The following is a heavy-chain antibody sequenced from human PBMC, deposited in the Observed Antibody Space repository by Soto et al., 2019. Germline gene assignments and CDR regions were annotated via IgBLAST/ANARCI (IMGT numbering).Heavy chain of an antibody. D-gene: IGHD3-3*01. V-gene: IGHV5-10-1*01. Sequence: LGESLKISCKASGYRFTSYWISWVRQTPGKGLEWMGRVDSSDSHANYSPSFQGRVTISVDKSISTAYLQWSSLKASDTAVYYCARHFGLITHFDYWGQGALVTVSS. J-gene: IGHJ4*02. CDR2: VDSSDSHA. CDR1: GYRFTSYW. CDR3: ARHFGLITHFDY.